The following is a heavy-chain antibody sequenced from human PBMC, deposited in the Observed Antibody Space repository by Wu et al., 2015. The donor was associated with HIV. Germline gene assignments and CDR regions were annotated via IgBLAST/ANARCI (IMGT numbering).Heavy chain of an antibody. V-gene: IGHV1-18*01. D-gene: IGHD1-26*01. CDR1: GYTFTGYQ. Sequence: QVQLLQSGAEVKKPGASVKVSCKASGYTFTGYQIIWARQAPGQGLEWMGWINTYSGDTKYAQKFQGRVTLTTDTSTRTAYMELRSLRSDDTAVYYCARDADGIVGAKIGRYFDGLGPWLPG. J-gene: IGHJ2*01. CDR2: INTYSGDT. CDR3: ARDADGIVGAKIGRYFDG.